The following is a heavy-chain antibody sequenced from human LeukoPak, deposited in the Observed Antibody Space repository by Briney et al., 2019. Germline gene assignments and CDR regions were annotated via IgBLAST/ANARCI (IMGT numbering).Heavy chain of an antibody. V-gene: IGHV3-7*03. J-gene: IGHJ3*02. CDR2: IKQDGSEK. D-gene: IGHD6-19*01. CDR3: TTSGGWYDAFDI. Sequence: GGSLRLSCAASGFTFSSYWMSWVRQAPRKGLEWVANIKQDGSEKYYVDSVKGRFTISRDNAKNSLYLQMNSLKTEDTAVYYCTTSGGWYDAFDIWGQGTMVTVSS. CDR1: GFTFSSYW.